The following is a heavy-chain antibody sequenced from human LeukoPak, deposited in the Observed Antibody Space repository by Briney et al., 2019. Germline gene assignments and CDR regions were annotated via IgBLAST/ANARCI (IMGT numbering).Heavy chain of an antibody. CDR2: ITHSGST. J-gene: IGHJ4*02. V-gene: IGHV4-34*08. CDR3: ARREEMATINY. CDR1: AFTFSRFE. Sequence: PGGSLRLSCAAPAFTFSRFEMNWVRQAPGKGLEWIGEITHSGSTNYNPSLKSRLAISVDTSKNQFSLKVTSVTAADTAVYYCARREEMATINYWGQGTLVTVSS. D-gene: IGHD5-24*01.